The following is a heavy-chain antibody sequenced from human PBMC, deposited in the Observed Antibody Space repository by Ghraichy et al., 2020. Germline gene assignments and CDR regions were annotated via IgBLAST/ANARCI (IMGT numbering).Heavy chain of an antibody. D-gene: IGHD1-26*01. CDR2: IRSKAYGGTT. V-gene: IGHV3-49*03. CDR1: GFTFGDYA. CDR3: TRSQGGYSGSQPDY. Sequence: GGSLRLSCTASGFTFGDYAMSWFRQAPGKGLEWVGFIRSKAYGGTTEYSASVKGRFTISRDDSKSIAYLQMNSLKTKDTAVYYCTRSQGGYSGSQPDYWVQGTLVTVSS. J-gene: IGHJ4*02.